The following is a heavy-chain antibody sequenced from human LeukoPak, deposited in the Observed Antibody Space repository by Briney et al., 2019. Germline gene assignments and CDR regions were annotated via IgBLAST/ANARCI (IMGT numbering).Heavy chain of an antibody. CDR1: GYTFTSYA. J-gene: IGHJ4*02. CDR3: ARVSPGIAARYGYFDY. CDR2: INTNTGNP. D-gene: IGHD6-13*01. V-gene: IGHV7-4-1*02. Sequence: ASVKVSCKASGYTFTSYAMNWVRQAPGQGLEWMGWINTNTGNPTYAQGFTGRFVFSLDTSVSTAYLQISSLKAEDTTVYYCARVSPGIAARYGYFDYWGQGTLVTVSS.